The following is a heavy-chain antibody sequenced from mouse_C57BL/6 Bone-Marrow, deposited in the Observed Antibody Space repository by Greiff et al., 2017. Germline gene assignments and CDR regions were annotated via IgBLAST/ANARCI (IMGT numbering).Heavy chain of an antibody. D-gene: IGHD1-1*01. Sequence: EVQLVESGGGLVQPGGSLKLSCAASGFTFSEYGMAWVRQAPRKGPEWVAFISNLAYSIYYADTVTGRFTISRENAKNTLYLEMSSLRSEDTAMYYCARSEGLLRSAWFAYWGQGTLVTVSA. CDR1: GFTFSEYG. CDR2: ISNLAYSI. J-gene: IGHJ3*01. V-gene: IGHV5-15*01. CDR3: ARSEGLLRSAWFAY.